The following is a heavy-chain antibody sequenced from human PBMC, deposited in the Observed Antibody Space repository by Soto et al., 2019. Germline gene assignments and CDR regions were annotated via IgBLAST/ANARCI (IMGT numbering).Heavy chain of an antibody. CDR1: GGTFSSYA. V-gene: IGHV1-69*13. CDR3: ARAGYQLLYVWFDP. D-gene: IGHD2-2*02. Sequence: SVKVSCKASGGTFSSYAISWVGQAPGQGLEWMGGIIPIFGTANYAQKFQGRVTITADESTSTAYMELSSLRSEDTAVYYCARAGYQLLYVWFDPWGQGTLVTVS. J-gene: IGHJ5*02. CDR2: IIPIFGTA.